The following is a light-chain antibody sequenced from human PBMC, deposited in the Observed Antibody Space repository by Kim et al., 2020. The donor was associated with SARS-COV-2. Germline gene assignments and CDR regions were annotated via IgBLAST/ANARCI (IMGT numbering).Light chain of an antibody. CDR1: QSVSSRY. Sequence: EIVLTQSPGTLSLSPGERATLSCRASQSVSSRYLAWYQQKPGQAPRLFIYGASSRATGIPDRISGSGSGTDFTITISRREPEDFAVYYCQQYGNLITIGQRRRME. CDR3: QQYGNLIT. CDR2: GAS. J-gene: IGKJ5*01. V-gene: IGKV3-20*01.